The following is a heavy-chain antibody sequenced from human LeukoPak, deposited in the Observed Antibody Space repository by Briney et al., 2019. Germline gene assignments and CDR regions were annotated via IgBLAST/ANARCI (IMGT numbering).Heavy chain of an antibody. CDR1: GYTFTSYG. V-gene: IGHV1-69*13. D-gene: IGHD6-6*01. CDR3: ARDARGAARPDYYYYMDV. CDR2: IIPIFGTA. J-gene: IGHJ6*03. Sequence: SVEVSCKASGYTFTSYGISWVRQAPGQGLEWMGGIIPIFGTANYAQKFQGRVTITADESTSTAYMELSSLRSEDTAVYYCARDARGAARPDYYYYMDVWGKGTTVTVSS.